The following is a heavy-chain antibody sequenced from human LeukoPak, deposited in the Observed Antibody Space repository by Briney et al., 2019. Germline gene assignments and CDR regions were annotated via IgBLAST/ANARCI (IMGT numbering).Heavy chain of an antibody. CDR1: GFTFSSYA. CDR3: ARDLMTTVVFDY. J-gene: IGHJ4*02. CDR2: ISYDGSNK. V-gene: IGHV3-30*04. Sequence: GGSLRLSCAASGFTFSSYAMHWVRQAPGKGLEWVAVISYDGSNKYYADSVKGRFTISRDNSKNTLYLQMNSLRAEDTAVYYCARDLMTTVVFDYWGQGTLVTVSS. D-gene: IGHD4-23*01.